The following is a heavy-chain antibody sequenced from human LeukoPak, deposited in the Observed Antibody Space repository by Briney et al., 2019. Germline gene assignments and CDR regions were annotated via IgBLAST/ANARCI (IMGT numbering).Heavy chain of an antibody. Sequence: ASVKVSCKASGYTFTTYFMHWVRQAPGRGLEWMGIIDPAGGGTTYAQKFQGRVTMTRDTSTTTVYMELSSLRSEDTAVYYCARAPDGTTVTATPLDVWGQGTTVTVSS. V-gene: IGHV1-46*01. J-gene: IGHJ6*02. D-gene: IGHD4-17*01. CDR1: GYTFTTYF. CDR3: ARAPDGTTVTATPLDV. CDR2: IDPAGGGT.